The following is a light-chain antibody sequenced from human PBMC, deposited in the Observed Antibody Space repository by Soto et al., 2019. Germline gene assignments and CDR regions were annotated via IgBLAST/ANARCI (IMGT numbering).Light chain of an antibody. CDR3: QQYGGSPLT. Sequence: EIVLTQSPGTLSLSSGERATLSCRANESVDDDFLAWYQRRPGQAPRLLIYGASTRASGIPQRFSGGGSGTEFTLTISRLEPEEFAVYYCQQYGGSPLTFGQGTRLEIK. CDR2: GAS. J-gene: IGKJ5*01. V-gene: IGKV3-20*01. CDR1: ESVDDDF.